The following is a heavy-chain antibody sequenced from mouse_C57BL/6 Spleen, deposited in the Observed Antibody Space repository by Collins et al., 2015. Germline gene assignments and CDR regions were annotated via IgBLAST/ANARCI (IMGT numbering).Heavy chain of an antibody. CDR2: ISSGSSTI. CDR1: GFTFSDYG. V-gene: IGHV5-17*01. CDR3: ARPGPYYYGSSSWFAY. Sequence: EVQLVESGGGLVKPGGSLKLSCAASGFTFSDYGMHWVRQAPEKGLEWVAYISSGSSTIYYADTVKGRFTISRDNAKNTLFLQMTSLRSEDTAMYYCARPGPYYYGSSSWFAYWGQGTLVTVSA. D-gene: IGHD1-1*01. J-gene: IGHJ3*01.